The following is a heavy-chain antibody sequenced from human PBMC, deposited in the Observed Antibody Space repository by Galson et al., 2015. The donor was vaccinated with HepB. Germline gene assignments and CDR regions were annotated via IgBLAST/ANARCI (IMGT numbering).Heavy chain of an antibody. V-gene: IGHV3-73*01. J-gene: IGHJ4*02. D-gene: IGHD6-13*01. CDR2: IRGKATNLAA. Sequence: SLRLSCAASGFTFSGSAIHWVRQASGKGLEWIGHIRGKATNLAALYVPSLKCRFTISRDDSKNLAYLHMMSVKTDDTAVYYCVRSGDFSGYSSRWGQGTLVTVSS. CDR1: GFTFSGSA. CDR3: VRSGDFSGYSSR.